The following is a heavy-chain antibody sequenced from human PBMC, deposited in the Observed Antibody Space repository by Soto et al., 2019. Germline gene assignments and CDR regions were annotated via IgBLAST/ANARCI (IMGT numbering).Heavy chain of an antibody. CDR3: AKEGGEEGYCSGGSCYSHVY. V-gene: IGHV3-23*01. CDR2: ITASSAST. J-gene: IGHJ4*02. Sequence: GGSLRLSCAASGFTFSSYAMSWVRQAPGKGLEWVSAITASSASTYYADSVRGRFIISRDNSKNTLYLQVNSLRAEDTAVYYCAKEGGEEGYCSGGSCYSHVYWGQGTLVTVSS. CDR1: GFTFSSYA. D-gene: IGHD2-15*01.